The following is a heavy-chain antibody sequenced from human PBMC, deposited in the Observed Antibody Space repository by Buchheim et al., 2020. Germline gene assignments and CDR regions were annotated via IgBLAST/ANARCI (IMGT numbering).Heavy chain of an antibody. Sequence: QVQLQESGPGLVKPSGTLSLTCAVSGGSISSSNWWSWVRQPPGKGLEWIGEIYHSGRTHYNPSLSSESTSSVDKSKNHFLLKLSSVTAADTAVYYCAGVPGGYSYGRFWMDVWGQGTT. CDR2: IYHSGRT. V-gene: IGHV4-4*02. J-gene: IGHJ6*02. D-gene: IGHD5-18*01. CDR3: AGVPGGYSYGRFWMDV. CDR1: GGSISSSNW.